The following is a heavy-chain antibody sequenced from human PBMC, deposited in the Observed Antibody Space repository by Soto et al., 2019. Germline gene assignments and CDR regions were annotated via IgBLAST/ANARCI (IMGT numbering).Heavy chain of an antibody. Sequence: QVQLQESGPGLVKPSQTLSLTCTVSGGSISSGGYYWSWIRQHPGKGLEWIGYIYYSGSTYYNPSLKSRVTISVDTSKNQFSLKLSSVTAADMAVYYCARGADDYDILIRYDYWGQGTLVTVSS. CDR1: GGSISSGGYY. J-gene: IGHJ4*02. CDR3: ARGADDYDILIRYDY. D-gene: IGHD3-9*01. V-gene: IGHV4-31*03. CDR2: IYYSGST.